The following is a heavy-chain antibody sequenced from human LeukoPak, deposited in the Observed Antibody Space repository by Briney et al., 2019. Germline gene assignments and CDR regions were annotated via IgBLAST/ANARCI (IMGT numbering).Heavy chain of an antibody. Sequence: GRSLRLSCEASEFTFSNYGMHWVRQAPGKGLEWVAVISKDGSTKIYSAAVKGRFTIYRDNSRNTMYLQMNSLRPEDTAVYFCAKEYSSSWSYWYFDLWGRGTLVTVSA. J-gene: IGHJ2*01. CDR1: EFTFSNYG. V-gene: IGHV3-30*18. CDR3: AKEYSSSWSYWYFDL. D-gene: IGHD6-13*01. CDR2: ISKDGSTK.